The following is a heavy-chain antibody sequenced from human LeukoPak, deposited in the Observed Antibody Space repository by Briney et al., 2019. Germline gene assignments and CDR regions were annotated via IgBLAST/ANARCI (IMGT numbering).Heavy chain of an antibody. D-gene: IGHD6-19*01. Sequence: GGSLRLSCSASTFTFSTYWMHWVRQAPGQGLVWVSRINGDGSSTIYADPVRGRFTISRDNSKNMAYLQMNSLTAEDTAVYYCATGSGSYYDSWGQGTRVTVSS. V-gene: IGHV3-74*01. CDR3: ATGSGSYYDS. CDR2: INGDGSST. CDR1: TFTFSTYW. J-gene: IGHJ4*02.